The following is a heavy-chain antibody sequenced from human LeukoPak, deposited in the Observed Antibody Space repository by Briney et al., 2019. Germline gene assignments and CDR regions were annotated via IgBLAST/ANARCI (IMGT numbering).Heavy chain of an antibody. CDR1: GFTFSAFG. CDR3: VRPDYPYTSGTFFDS. J-gene: IGHJ4*02. CDR2: IRHDGSHE. D-gene: IGHD6-19*01. V-gene: IGHV3-30*02. Sequence: PGGSLRLSCATSGFTFSAFGMHWVRQAPGKGLEWITFIRHDGSHEYYADSVKGRFTISRDNSKNMLCLQMNSLSTEDAAVYYCVRPDYPYTSGTFFDSWGQGIQVTVSS.